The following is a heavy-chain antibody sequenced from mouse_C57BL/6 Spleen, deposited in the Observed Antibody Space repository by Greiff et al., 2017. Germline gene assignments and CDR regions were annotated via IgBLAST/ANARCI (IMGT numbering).Heavy chain of an antibody. J-gene: IGHJ2*01. CDR3: ARNSLYYGFDY. CDR2: IYPSDSET. V-gene: IGHV1-61*01. Sequence: QVQLKQPGAELVRPGSSVKLSCKASGYTFTSYWMDWVKQRPGQGLEWIGNIYPSDSETHYNQKFKDKATLTVDKSSSTAYMQLSSLTSEDSAVYYCARNSLYYGFDYWGQGTTLTVSS. CDR1: GYTFTSYW. D-gene: IGHD2-1*01.